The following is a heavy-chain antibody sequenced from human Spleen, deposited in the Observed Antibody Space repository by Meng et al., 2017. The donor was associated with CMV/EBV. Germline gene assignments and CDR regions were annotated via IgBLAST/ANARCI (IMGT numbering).Heavy chain of an antibody. CDR1: GGSITSTRSY. V-gene: IGHV4-39*07. CDR3: VISSHN. CDR2: IYYRGST. Sequence: LQESCPEPEKPLETHSLACPSAGGSITSTRSYWGWVRQPPGKGLEWIGSIYYRGSTNYNPSLKSRISMSVDMSKNQFSLKVNSVTAADTAIYYCVISSHNWGQGTLVTVSS. J-gene: IGHJ4*02. D-gene: IGHD3-3*02.